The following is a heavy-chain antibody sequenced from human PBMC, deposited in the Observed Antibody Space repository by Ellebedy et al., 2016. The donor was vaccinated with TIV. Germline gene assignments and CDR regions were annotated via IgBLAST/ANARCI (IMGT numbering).Heavy chain of an antibody. CDR1: GFTFRNFA. D-gene: IGHD3-22*01. J-gene: IGHJ4*02. Sequence: GESLKISCAASGFTFRNFAMTWVRQAPGKGLEWVSSISSSGVSTDYADSVRGRVTISRDNSKNTLYLQMNSLRADDSAVYYCAKLDSSGYYYGWFDYWGQGTLVTVSS. V-gene: IGHV3-23*01. CDR3: AKLDSSGYYYGWFDY. CDR2: ISSSGVST.